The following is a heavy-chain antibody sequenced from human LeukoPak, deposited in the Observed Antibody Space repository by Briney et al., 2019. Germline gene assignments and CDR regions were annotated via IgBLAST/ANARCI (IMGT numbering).Heavy chain of an antibody. Sequence: SETLSLTCTVSGGSISGYYWIWIRQPPGKGLEWIGCIYYSGSTNYNPSLKSRVTISVDTSKNQFSLKLSSVTAADTAVYYCAREGWYYFDYWGQGTLVTVSS. J-gene: IGHJ4*02. V-gene: IGHV4-59*01. CDR1: GGSISGYY. CDR2: IYYSGST. CDR3: AREGWYYFDY.